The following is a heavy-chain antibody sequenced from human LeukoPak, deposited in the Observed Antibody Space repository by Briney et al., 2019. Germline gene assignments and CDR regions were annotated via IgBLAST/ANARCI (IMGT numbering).Heavy chain of an antibody. CDR1: GGSISSYY. Sequence: SETLSLTCTVSGGSISSYYWSWIRQPAGKVLEWIGRIYTSGSTNYNPSLKSRVTISVDKSKNQFSLKLSSVTAADTAVYYCARSTAMVPLDYWGQGTLVTVSS. CDR3: ARSTAMVPLDY. CDR2: IYTSGST. J-gene: IGHJ4*02. D-gene: IGHD5-18*01. V-gene: IGHV4-4*07.